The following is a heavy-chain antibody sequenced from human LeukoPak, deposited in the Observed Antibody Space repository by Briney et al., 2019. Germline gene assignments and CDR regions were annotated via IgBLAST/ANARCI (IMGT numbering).Heavy chain of an antibody. V-gene: IGHV4-38-2*02. CDR1: GYSISSGYY. D-gene: IGHD3-22*01. CDR3: ARASYDSSGYYAFDI. J-gene: IGHJ3*02. CDR2: IYHSGST. Sequence: SETLSLTCTVSGYSISSGYYWGWIRQPPGKGLEWIGSIYHSGSTYYNPSLKSRVTISVDTSKNQFSLKMRSVTAADTAVYYCARASYDSSGYYAFDIWGQGTMVTVSS.